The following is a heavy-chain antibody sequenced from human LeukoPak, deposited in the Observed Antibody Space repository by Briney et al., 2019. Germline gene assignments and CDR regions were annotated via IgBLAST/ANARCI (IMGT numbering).Heavy chain of an antibody. Sequence: PGRSLRLSCAASGFTFSSYAMHWVRQAPGKGLEWVAVISYDGSNKYYADSVKGRFTISRDNSKNTLYLQMDSLRAEDTAVYYCARVSDYWGQGTLVTVSS. CDR2: ISYDGSNK. CDR3: ARVSDY. CDR1: GFTFSSYA. J-gene: IGHJ4*02. V-gene: IGHV3-30*04.